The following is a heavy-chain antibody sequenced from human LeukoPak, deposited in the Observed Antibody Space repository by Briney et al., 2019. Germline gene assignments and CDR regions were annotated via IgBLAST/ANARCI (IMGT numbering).Heavy chain of an antibody. CDR2: INPSGGST. CDR3: SVRGVLVPAAPQSVGSFVL. CDR1: GYTFTSYY. Sequence: GASVKVSCKASGYTFTSYYMHWVRQAPGQGLEWMGIINPSGGSTSYAEKFQGRVTMTRDTSTSTVYMELSSRRSEATAVYYCSVRGVLVPAAPQSVGSFVLWGRGPLVTFSS. D-gene: IGHD2-2*01. J-gene: IGHJ2*01. V-gene: IGHV1-46*01.